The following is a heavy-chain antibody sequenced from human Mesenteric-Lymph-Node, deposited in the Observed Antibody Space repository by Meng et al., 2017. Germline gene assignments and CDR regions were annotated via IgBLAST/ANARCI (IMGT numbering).Heavy chain of an antibody. CDR3: AGSSGYYQGPYYYYGMDV. CDR1: GFTFDDYG. Sequence: GESLKISCAASGFTFDDYGMSWVRQAPGKGLEWVSGINWNGGSTGYADSVKGRFTISRDNAKNSLYLQMNSLRAEDTALYYCAGSSGYYQGPYYYYGMDVWGQGTMVTVSS. D-gene: IGHD3-22*01. V-gene: IGHV3-20*04. CDR2: INWNGGST. J-gene: IGHJ6*02.